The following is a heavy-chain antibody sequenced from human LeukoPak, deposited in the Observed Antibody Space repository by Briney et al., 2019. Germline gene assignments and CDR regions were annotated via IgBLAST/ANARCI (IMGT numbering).Heavy chain of an antibody. CDR3: ARVKGQADFWSGYWRNYYYYYMDV. Sequence: PGGSLRLSCAASGFTFSSYEMNWVRQPPGKGLEWIGEIYHSGSTNYNPSLKSRVTISVDKSKNQFSLKLSSVTAADTAVYYCARVKGQADFWSGYWRNYYYYYMDVWGKGTTVTVSS. J-gene: IGHJ6*03. V-gene: IGHV4-4*02. CDR2: IYHSGST. D-gene: IGHD3-3*01. CDR1: GFTFSSYEM.